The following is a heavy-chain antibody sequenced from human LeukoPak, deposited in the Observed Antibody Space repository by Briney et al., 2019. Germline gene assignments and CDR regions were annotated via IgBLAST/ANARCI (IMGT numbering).Heavy chain of an antibody. CDR3: ARYVVYGSGKYYFDY. V-gene: IGHV4-39*01. D-gene: IGHD3-10*01. CDR2: INYSGST. CDR1: GGSVSSTTYF. Sequence: SETLSLTCTVSGGSVSSTTYFCSWIRQPPGKGLEWIASINYSGSTYYNPSLKSRVTISVDTSENQFSLKLSSVTAADTAVYYCARYVVYGSGKYYFDYWGQGTLVTVSS. J-gene: IGHJ4*02.